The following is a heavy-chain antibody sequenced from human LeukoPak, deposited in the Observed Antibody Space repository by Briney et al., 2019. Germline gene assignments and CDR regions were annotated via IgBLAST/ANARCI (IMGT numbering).Heavy chain of an antibody. D-gene: IGHD6-6*01. V-gene: IGHV4-39*01. J-gene: IGHJ6*03. CDR2: IYYSGST. CDR1: GGSISSTSYF. CDR3: ARQSIAARGYYYYMDV. Sequence: SSETPSPTCTVSGGSISSTSYFWGWIRQPPGKGLEWIGSIYYSGSTNYNPSLKSPVTMSVDTPKNQFSLKLTSVTAADTAVYYCARQSIAARGYYYYMDVWGKGTTVTVPS.